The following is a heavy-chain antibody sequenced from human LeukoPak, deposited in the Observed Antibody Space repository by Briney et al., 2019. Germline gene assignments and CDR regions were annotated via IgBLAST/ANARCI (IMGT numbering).Heavy chain of an antibody. D-gene: IGHD3-10*01. J-gene: IGHJ4*02. V-gene: IGHV4-59*12. CDR2: VYYSGYT. CDR3: ARGKGYYGSGSYLDY. CDR1: GGSISCYY. Sequence: SETLSFTCTVSGGSISCYYWSWIRQPPGKGLEWIGYVYYSGYTNYNPSLKSRVTISVDRSKNQFSLKLSSVTAADTAVYYCARGKGYYGSGSYLDYWGQGTLVTVSS.